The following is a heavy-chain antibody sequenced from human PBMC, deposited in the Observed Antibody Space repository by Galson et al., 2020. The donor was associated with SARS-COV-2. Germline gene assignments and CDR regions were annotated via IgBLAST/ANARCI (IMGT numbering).Heavy chain of an antibody. J-gene: IGHJ4*02. CDR1: GYSFINYG. Sequence: SVKVSCKASGYSFINYGISWVRQAPGQGLEWMGWISGYNGNPNYAQKFQGRVTMTTDTSTNTAYMELGSLTSDDTAVYYCARDRLSVSDPFDYWGQGSLVTVSS. V-gene: IGHV1-18*04. D-gene: IGHD6-19*01. CDR3: ARDRLSVSDPFDY. CDR2: ISGYNGNP.